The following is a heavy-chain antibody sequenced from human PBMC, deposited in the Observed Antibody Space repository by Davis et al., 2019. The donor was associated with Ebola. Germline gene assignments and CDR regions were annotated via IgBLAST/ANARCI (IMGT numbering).Heavy chain of an antibody. J-gene: IGHJ4*02. CDR3: ARERHLGATYFGY. CDR1: GGTFSSYA. V-gene: IGHV1-69*13. Sequence: SVKVSCKASGGTFSSYAISWVRQAPGQGLEWMGGIIPIFGTANYAQKFQGRVTITADESTSTAYMELSSLRSEDTAVYYCARERHLGATYFGYWGQGTLVTVSS. D-gene: IGHD1-26*01. CDR2: IIPIFGTA.